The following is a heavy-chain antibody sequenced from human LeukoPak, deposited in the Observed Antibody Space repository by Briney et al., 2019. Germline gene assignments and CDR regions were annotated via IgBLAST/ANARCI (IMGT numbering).Heavy chain of an antibody. CDR3: AELGIAMIGGV. CDR2: ISWDGDST. CDR1: GFTFDDFT. J-gene: IGHJ6*04. V-gene: IGHV3-43*01. Sequence: GGSLRLSCTASGFTFDDFTIHWVRQAPGKGLEWVSLISWDGDSTYYADSVKGRFTISRDNAKNSLYLQMNSLRAEDTAVYYCAELGIAMIGGVWGKGTTVTISS. D-gene: IGHD3-10*01.